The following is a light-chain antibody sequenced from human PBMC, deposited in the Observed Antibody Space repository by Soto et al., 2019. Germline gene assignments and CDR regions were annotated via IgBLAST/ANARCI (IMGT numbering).Light chain of an antibody. CDR1: QIVSSY. J-gene: IGKJ1*01. CDR2: GAS. CDR3: QQYNNWPPWT. Sequence: EIVLTQSPATLSLSPGERATLSCRASQIVSSYLAWYQQKPGQAPRLLIYGASTRATGIPARFSGSGSGTEFTLTISSLQSQDFAVYYCQQYNNWPPWTFGQGTKVDIK. V-gene: IGKV3-15*01.